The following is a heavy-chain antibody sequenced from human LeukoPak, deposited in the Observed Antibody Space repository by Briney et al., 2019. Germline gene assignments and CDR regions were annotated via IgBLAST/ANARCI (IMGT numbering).Heavy chain of an antibody. CDR1: GGSISSYY. CDR2: IHYSGST. D-gene: IGHD1-1*01. Sequence: SETLSLTCTVSGGSISSYYWSWIRQPPGKGLEWIGYIHYSGSTHYNPSLKSRVTISVDTSKNQFSLKVRSVTTADTAVYYCARAVQLERPPPLIDYYYMDVWGKGTTVTVSS. V-gene: IGHV4-59*01. CDR3: ARAVQLERPPPLIDYYYMDV. J-gene: IGHJ6*03.